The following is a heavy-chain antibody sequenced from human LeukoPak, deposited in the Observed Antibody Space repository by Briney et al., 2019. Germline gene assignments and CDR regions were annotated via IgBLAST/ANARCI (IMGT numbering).Heavy chain of an antibody. CDR2: MYHYGGT. D-gene: IGHD4-4*01. CDR1: GGSINSDY. Sequence: PSETLSLTCSVSGGSINSDYWNWIRQPPGKGLEWIGYMYHYGGTNYNPSLKSRVTISIDKPKKQLSLKLISVTAADTAIYYCARVGGMTTVNNAAFDIWGQGTMVTVSS. CDR3: ARVGGMTTVNNAAFDI. V-gene: IGHV4-59*01. J-gene: IGHJ3*02.